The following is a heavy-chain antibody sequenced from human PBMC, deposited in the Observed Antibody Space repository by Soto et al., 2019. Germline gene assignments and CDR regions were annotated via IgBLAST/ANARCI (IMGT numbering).Heavy chain of an antibody. Sequence: PSETLSLTCAVYGGSFSGYYWSWIRQPPGKGLEWIGEINHSGSTNYNPSLKSRVTISVDTSKNQFSLKLSSVTAADTAVYYCARGRTENCTNGVCYESDFDYWGQGTLVTVSS. CDR2: INHSGST. J-gene: IGHJ4*02. CDR1: GGSFSGYY. D-gene: IGHD2-8*01. CDR3: ARGRTENCTNGVCYESDFDY. V-gene: IGHV4-34*01.